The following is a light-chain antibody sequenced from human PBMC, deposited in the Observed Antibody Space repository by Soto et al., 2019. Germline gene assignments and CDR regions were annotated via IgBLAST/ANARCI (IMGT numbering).Light chain of an antibody. J-gene: IGKJ2*02. CDR3: QQYHILPCS. V-gene: IGKV1-33*01. CDR2: DAS. CDR1: QDISNY. Sequence: DIQMTQSPSSLSASVGDRVTITCRASQDISNYLNWYQQKPGKAPKLLIYDASSLETGVPSRFSGGGSGTDFTFTISSLQPEDVATYYCQQYHILPCSFGQGTKLEIK.